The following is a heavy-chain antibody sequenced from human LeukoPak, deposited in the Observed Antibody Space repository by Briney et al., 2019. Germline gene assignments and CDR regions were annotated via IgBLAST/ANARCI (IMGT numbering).Heavy chain of an antibody. D-gene: IGHD2-15*01. CDR3: ARVSCSGGSCYPDY. CDR1: GASISTSY. Sequence: ASESLSLTCTVSGASISTSYWYWIRQPPGKGLEWIGYIHYSGDINYNPSLKSRVTISAYTSKNQLSLKLSSVTAADTAVYYCARVSCSGGSCYPDYWGQGTLVTVSS. CDR2: IHYSGDI. J-gene: IGHJ4*02. V-gene: IGHV4-59*01.